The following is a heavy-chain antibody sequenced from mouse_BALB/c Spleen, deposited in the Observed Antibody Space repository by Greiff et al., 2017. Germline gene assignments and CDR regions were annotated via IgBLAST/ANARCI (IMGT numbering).Heavy chain of an antibody. CDR2: IDPENGDT. D-gene: IGHD2-4*01. V-gene: IGHV14-4*02. Sequence: EVQLQQSGAELVRSGASVKLSCTASGFNIKVYYMHWVKQRPEQGLEWIGWIDPENGDTEYAPKFQGKATMTADTSSNTAYLQLSSLTSEDTAVYYCNAYSLYDYGYAMDYWGQGTSVTVSS. CDR3: NAYSLYDYGYAMDY. J-gene: IGHJ4*01. CDR1: GFNIKVYY.